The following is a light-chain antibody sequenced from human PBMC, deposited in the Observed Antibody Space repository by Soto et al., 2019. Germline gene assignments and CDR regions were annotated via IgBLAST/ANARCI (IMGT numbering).Light chain of an antibody. CDR1: QDITNY. CDR2: DAS. CDR3: QQYDDLPLT. J-gene: IGKJ3*01. Sequence: DIQMTQSPSSLSASVGDRVTITCQASQDITNYLHWYQQKPGEAPKLLIYDASNLETGVPSRFSGRGSGTEFTFTISSLQPEDIATYYCQQYDDLPLTFGPGTRVDIK. V-gene: IGKV1-33*01.